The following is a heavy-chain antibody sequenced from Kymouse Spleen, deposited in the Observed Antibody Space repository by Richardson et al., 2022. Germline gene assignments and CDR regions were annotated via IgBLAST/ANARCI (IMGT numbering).Heavy chain of an antibody. CDR1: GFTFSSYG. CDR3: ARDPVAAAGPRPSYYYYGMDV. J-gene: IGHJ6*02. Sequence: QVQLVESGGGVVQPGRSLRLSCAASGFTFSSYGMHWVRQAPGKGLEWVAVIWYDGSNKYYADSVKGRFTISRDNSKNTLYLQMNSLRAEDTAVYYCARDPVAAAGPRPSYYYYGMDVWGQGTTVTVSS. V-gene: IGHV3-33*01. CDR2: IWYDGSNK. D-gene: IGHD6-13*01.